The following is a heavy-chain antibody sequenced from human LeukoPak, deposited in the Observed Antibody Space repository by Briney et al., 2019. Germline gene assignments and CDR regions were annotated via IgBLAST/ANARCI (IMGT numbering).Heavy chain of an antibody. CDR2: IYYSGIT. V-gene: IGHV4-59*08. J-gene: IGHJ4*02. Sequence: SETLSLTCTVSNDSISTYYWSWIRQPPGKALEWIGYIYYSGITNYNPSLKSRVTISVDTSKNQFSLKLSSVTAADTAVYYCARQGYYGSGYDYWGQGTLVTVSS. D-gene: IGHD3-10*01. CDR3: ARQGYYGSGYDY. CDR1: NDSISTYY.